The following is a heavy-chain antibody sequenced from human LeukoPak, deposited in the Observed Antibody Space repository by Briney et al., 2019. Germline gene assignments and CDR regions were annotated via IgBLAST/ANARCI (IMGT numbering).Heavy chain of an antibody. J-gene: IGHJ3*02. D-gene: IGHD3-22*01. CDR2: IYPGDSDT. Sequence: GESLKISCKGSGYSFTNYWIGWVRQMPGKGLEWMGIIYPGDSDTRYSPSFQGQVTISADKSISTAYLQWSSLKASDTAMYYCARPRDRTYYYDSRNAFDIWGQGTMVTVSS. CDR3: ARPRDRTYYYDSRNAFDI. CDR1: GYSFTNYW. V-gene: IGHV5-51*01.